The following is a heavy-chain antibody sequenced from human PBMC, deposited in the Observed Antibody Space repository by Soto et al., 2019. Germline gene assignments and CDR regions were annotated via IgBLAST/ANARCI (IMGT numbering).Heavy chain of an antibody. CDR2: INHSGST. CDR1: GGSFGGYY. J-gene: IGHJ4*02. V-gene: IGHV4-34*01. D-gene: IGHD6-13*01. Sequence: QVQLQQWGAGLLKPSETLSLTCAVYGGSFGGYYWSWIRQPPGKGLEWIGEINHSGSTNYNPSLKSRVTISVDTSKNQFSLKLSSVTAADTAVYYCARGSRAYSSSWYGYWGQGTLVTVSS. CDR3: ARGSRAYSSSWYGY.